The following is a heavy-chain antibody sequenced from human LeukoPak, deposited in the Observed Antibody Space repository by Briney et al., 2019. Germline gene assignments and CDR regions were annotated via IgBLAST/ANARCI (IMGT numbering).Heavy chain of an antibody. CDR1: GYTFTGYF. D-gene: IGHD6-19*01. J-gene: IGHJ4*02. CDR3: ATGIAVAGYDY. CDR2: INPNSGGT. Sequence: GASVKVSCKASGYTFTGYFMHWVRQAPGQGLEWMGGINPNSGGTNLAQKFQGRVTMTRDTSISTAYMELSRLRSDDRAVYYCATGIAVAGYDYWGQGTLVTVSS. V-gene: IGHV1-2*02.